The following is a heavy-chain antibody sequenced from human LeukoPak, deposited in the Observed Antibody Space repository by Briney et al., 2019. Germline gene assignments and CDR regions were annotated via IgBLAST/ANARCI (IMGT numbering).Heavy chain of an antibody. V-gene: IGHV3-48*03. D-gene: IGHD2-15*01. J-gene: IGHJ3*02. CDR1: GFTFSSYE. CDR2: ISSSGSTK. Sequence: GGSLRLSCAASGFTFSSYEMNWVRQAPGKGLEWVSYISSSGSTKYYADSVKGRFTISRDNTKNSLYLQMNSLRAEDTAVYYCARPRRGVADPPDACDIWGQGTMVTVSS. CDR3: ARPRRGVADPPDACDI.